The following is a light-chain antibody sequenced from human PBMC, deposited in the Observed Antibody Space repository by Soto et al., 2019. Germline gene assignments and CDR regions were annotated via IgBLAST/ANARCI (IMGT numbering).Light chain of an antibody. CDR3: QQRSNWPPYT. CDR2: DAS. J-gene: IGKJ2*01. CDR1: QSVSSY. V-gene: IGKV3-11*01. Sequence: EIVLTQSPATQSLSPGEGATLSCRASQSVSSYLAWYQQKPGQAPRLLIYDASNRATGIPARFSGSGSGTDFTLTISSLEPEDFAVYYCQQRSNWPPYTFGQGTKLEIK.